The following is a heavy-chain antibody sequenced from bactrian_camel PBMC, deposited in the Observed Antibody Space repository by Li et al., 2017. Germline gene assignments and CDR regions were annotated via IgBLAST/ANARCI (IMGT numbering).Heavy chain of an antibody. CDR3: AAVDVIRGLGLRTCDELAGF. V-gene: IGHV3S55*01. D-gene: IGHD6*01. CDR1: GLNFDDSE. CDR2: ISGDGTT. Sequence: HVQLVESGGGAVQAGGSLTLSCTASGLNFDDSEWGWYRETPGNECELVSTISGDGTTYYADSVKGRFTISQDNRKTTMWLQMDSLKPEDTAHYYCAAVDVIRGLGLRTCDELAGFWAQGTQVTVS. J-gene: IGHJ6*01.